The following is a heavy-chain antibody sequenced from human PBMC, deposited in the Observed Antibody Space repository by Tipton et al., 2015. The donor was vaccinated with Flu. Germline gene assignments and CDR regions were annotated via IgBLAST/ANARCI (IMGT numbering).Heavy chain of an antibody. CDR2: VYNSWST. Sequence: TLSLTCSVSGGSMRSCRFYWIWIRQPAGKGLEYIGRVYNSWSTSYNPSLESPVRISIHTSKKEFSLELRSVTAADTAVYYCAREKISNSYYYDSSGYTNFFDYWGQGTLVTVSS. J-gene: IGHJ4*02. CDR1: GGSMRSCRFY. CDR3: AREKISNSYYYDSSGYTNFFDY. V-gene: IGHV4-61*02. D-gene: IGHD3-22*01.